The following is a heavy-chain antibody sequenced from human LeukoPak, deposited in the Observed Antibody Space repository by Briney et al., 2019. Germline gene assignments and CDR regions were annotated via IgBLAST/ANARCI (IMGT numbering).Heavy chain of an antibody. CDR3: AGEVRSLSAHQYYYGSGTTLDWFDP. Sequence: GASVKVSCKASGYTFTSYYMHWVRQAPGQGLEWMGIINPSGGSTSYAQKFQGRVTMTRDTSTSTVYMELSSLRSEDTAVYYCAGEVRSLSAHQYYYGSGTTLDWFDPWGQGTLVTVSS. J-gene: IGHJ5*02. D-gene: IGHD3-10*01. V-gene: IGHV1-46*03. CDR1: GYTFTSYY. CDR2: INPSGGST.